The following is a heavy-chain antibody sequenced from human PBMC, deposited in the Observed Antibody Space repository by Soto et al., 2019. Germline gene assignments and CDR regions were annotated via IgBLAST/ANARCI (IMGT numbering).Heavy chain of an antibody. CDR3: ARDWPSIAATDFDY. CDR1: GYTFTNYG. D-gene: IGHD6-6*01. J-gene: IGHJ4*02. CDR2: ISAYNGNT. V-gene: IGHV1-18*01. Sequence: ASVKVSFKASGYTFTNYGISWVRQTPGQGLEWMGWISAYNGNTNYAQKLQGRVTMTTDTSTSTVYMELRSLRSDDTAVYYCARDWPSIAATDFDYWGQGTLVTVSS.